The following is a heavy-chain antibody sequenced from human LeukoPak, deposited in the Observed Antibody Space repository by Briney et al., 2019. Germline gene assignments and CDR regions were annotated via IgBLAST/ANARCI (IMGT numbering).Heavy chain of an antibody. V-gene: IGHV5-51*01. CDR3: ARHKHYYYYYMDV. CDR1: GYSFTSYW. Sequence: GESLKISYKGSGYSFTSYWIGWVRQMPGKGLEWMGIIYPGDSDTRYSPSFQGQVTLSADKSISTAYLQWSSLKASDTAMYYCARHKHYYYYYMDVWGKGTTVTVSS. CDR2: IYPGDSDT. J-gene: IGHJ6*03.